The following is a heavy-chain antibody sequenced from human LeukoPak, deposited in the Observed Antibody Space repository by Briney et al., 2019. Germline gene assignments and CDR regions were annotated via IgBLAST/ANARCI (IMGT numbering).Heavy chain of an antibody. V-gene: IGHV4-34*01. J-gene: IGHJ5*02. CDR1: GGSFSGYY. Sequence: SETLSLTCAVHGGSFSGYYWSWIRQPPGKGLEWIGEINHSGSTNYNPSLKSRVTISVDTSKNQFSLKLSSVTAADTAVYYCARNTGRSYYGSGSPKGFDPWGQGTLVTVSS. D-gene: IGHD3-10*01. CDR2: INHSGST. CDR3: ARNTGRSYYGSGSPKGFDP.